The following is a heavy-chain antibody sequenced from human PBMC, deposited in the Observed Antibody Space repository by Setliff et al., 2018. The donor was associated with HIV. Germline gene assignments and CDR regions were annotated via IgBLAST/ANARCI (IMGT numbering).Heavy chain of an antibody. Sequence: PSETLSLTCDVSGYSISSGFYWGWIRQHPGKGLEWIGSIYHSGSTYYNPSRSSRVTITVDTSKNQFSLKLSSATAADTAVYYCVRHAPTVYANGWFDPWGQGTLVTVSS. V-gene: IGHV4-38-2*01. CDR2: IYHSGST. J-gene: IGHJ5*02. CDR1: GYSISSGFY. D-gene: IGHD2-8*01. CDR3: VRHAPTVYANGWFDP.